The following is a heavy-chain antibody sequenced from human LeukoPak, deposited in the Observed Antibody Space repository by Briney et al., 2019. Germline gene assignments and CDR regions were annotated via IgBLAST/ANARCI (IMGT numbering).Heavy chain of an antibody. D-gene: IGHD4-23*01. J-gene: IGHJ3*02. V-gene: IGHV1-2*04. CDR1: GYTFTGYY. Sequence: ASVKVSCKASGYTFTGYYMHWVRPAPGQGLEWMGWINPNSGGTNYAQKFQDWVTMTRDKYISTAYMELSSLRSEDTAVNYCAAALDYGGEPDAFDIWGQGTMVTVSS. CDR2: INPNSGGT. CDR3: AAALDYGGEPDAFDI.